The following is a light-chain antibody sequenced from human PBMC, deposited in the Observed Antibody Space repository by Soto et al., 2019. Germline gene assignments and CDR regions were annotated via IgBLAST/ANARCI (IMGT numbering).Light chain of an antibody. Sequence: QSALTQPPSASGSPGQSVTISCTGTSSDDGAYNYVSWYQQYPGIAPKLMIYEVSKRPSGVPDRFSGSKSGKTASLTVSGLPTEDEADYYCTSYAGSNIWVFGGGTKLTVL. CDR1: SSDDGAYNY. CDR2: EVS. V-gene: IGLV2-8*01. CDR3: TSYAGSNIWV. J-gene: IGLJ3*02.